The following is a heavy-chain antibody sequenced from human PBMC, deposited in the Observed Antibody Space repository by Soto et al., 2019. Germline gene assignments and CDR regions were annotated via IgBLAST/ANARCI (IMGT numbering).Heavy chain of an antibody. CDR1: GFMFSNYA. D-gene: IGHD3-16*01. CDR2: ISNDGSHE. J-gene: IGHJ4*02. Sequence: QVQLVESGGGVVQPGRSLSLSCAASGFMFSNYAMYWVRQAPGKGPEWVAVISNDGSHEYYVDSVKGRFSSSRDNSKNKVYLQMNSLRPDDTAFYYCARVGSGGGGDYWGQGTLVTVSS. CDR3: ARVGSGGGGDY. V-gene: IGHV3-30*03.